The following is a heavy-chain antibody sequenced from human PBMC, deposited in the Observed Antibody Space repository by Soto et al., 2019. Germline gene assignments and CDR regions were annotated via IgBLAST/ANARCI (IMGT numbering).Heavy chain of an antibody. V-gene: IGHV3-9*01. CDR2: ISWNSGSI. D-gene: IGHD3-10*01. CDR1: GFTFDDYA. J-gene: IGHJ4*02. CDR3: ALGGVTMVRGVIIPGPHFDY. Sequence: EVQLVESGGGLVQPGRSLRLSCAASGFTFDDYAMHWVRQAPGKGLEWVSGISWNSGSIGYADSVKGRFTISRDNAKNSLYLQMNSLRAEDTALYYCALGGVTMVRGVIIPGPHFDYWGQGTLVTVSS.